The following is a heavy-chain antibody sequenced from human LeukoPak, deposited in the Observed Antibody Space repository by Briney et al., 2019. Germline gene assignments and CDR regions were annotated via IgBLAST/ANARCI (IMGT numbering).Heavy chain of an antibody. CDR1: GFTFDDYA. Sequence: PGGSLRLSCAVSGFTFDDYAMHWVRQAPGKGLEWVSSISSSSSYIYYADSVKGRFTISRDDAKNSLYLQMNSLRAEDTAVYYCARFYDSSGYYFTLDAFDIWGQGTMVTVSS. V-gene: IGHV3-21*01. J-gene: IGHJ3*02. D-gene: IGHD3-22*01. CDR2: ISSSSSYI. CDR3: ARFYDSSGYYFTLDAFDI.